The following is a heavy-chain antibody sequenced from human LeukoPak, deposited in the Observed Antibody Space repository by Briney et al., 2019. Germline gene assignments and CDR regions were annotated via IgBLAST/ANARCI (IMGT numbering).Heavy chain of an antibody. CDR2: ISSSSSTI. Sequence: GGSLRLSCAASGFTFSSYSMNWVRQAPGKGLEWVSYISSSSSTIYYADSVKGRFTISRDNAKNSLSLQMNSLRAEDTAVYYCARKGVGATADAFDIWGQGTMVTVSS. D-gene: IGHD1-26*01. J-gene: IGHJ3*02. CDR1: GFTFSSYS. CDR3: ARKGVGATADAFDI. V-gene: IGHV3-48*04.